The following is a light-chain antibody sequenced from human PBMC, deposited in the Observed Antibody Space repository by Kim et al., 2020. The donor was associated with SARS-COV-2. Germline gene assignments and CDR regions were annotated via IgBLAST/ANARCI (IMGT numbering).Light chain of an antibody. CDR2: WNN. J-gene: IGLJ3*02. CDR1: RSSIGSNF. Sequence: RVTIYCSETRSSIGSNFVYGYQQLPGTAPKLLIYWNNPRPSGVPDRFSGSKSGTSASLAISGLRSEDEADYYCAAWDDSVSGSWVFGGGTQLTVL. CDR3: AAWDDSVSGSWV. V-gene: IGLV1-47*01.